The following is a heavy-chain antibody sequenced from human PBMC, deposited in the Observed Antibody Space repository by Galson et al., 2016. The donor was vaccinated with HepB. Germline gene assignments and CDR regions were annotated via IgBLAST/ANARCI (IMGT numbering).Heavy chain of an antibody. CDR3: ARDAQQLLRGYYYGMDV. CDR2: ISGSGGSI. Sequence: SLRLSCAASGFPFSTYGMSWVRQAPGKGLEWVSGISGSGGSIYSADAVQGRFTISRDNSKNTLYLQMNSLRADDTAVYYCARDAQQLLRGYYYGMDVWGQGTTVTVSS. V-gene: IGHV3-23*01. J-gene: IGHJ6*01. CDR1: GFPFSTYG. D-gene: IGHD1-1*01.